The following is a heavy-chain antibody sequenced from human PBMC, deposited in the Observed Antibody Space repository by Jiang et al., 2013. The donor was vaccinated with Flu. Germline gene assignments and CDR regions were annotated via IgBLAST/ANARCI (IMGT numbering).Heavy chain of an antibody. J-gene: IGHJ4*02. CDR2: INHSGST. Sequence: LLKPSETLSLTCAVYGGSFSGYYWSWIRQPPGKGLEWIGEINHSGSTNYNPSLKSRVTISVDTSKNQFSLKLSSVTAADTAVYYCARGPYCSGGSCYLLPFDYWGQGTLVTVSS. CDR3: ARGPYCSGGSCYLLPFDY. CDR1: GGSFSGYY. V-gene: IGHV4-34*01. D-gene: IGHD2-15*01.